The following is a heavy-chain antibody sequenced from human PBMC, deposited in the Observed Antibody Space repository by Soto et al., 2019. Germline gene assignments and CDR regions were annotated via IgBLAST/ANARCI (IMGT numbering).Heavy chain of an antibody. CDR3: AKDRWQQLVPLNWFDP. Sequence: GSLRLSCAASGFTFSSYAMSWVRQAPGKGLEWVSAISGSGGSTYYADSVKGRFTISRDNSKNTLYLQMNSLRAEDTAVYYCAKDRWQQLVPLNWFDPWGQGTLVTVSS. CDR2: ISGSGGST. V-gene: IGHV3-23*01. D-gene: IGHD6-13*01. CDR1: GFTFSSYA. J-gene: IGHJ5*02.